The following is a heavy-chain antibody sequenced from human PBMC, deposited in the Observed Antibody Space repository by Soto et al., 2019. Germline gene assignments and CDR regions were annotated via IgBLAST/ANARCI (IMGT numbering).Heavy chain of an antibody. V-gene: IGHV3-13*01. J-gene: IGHJ4*02. CDR2: IGTAGDT. D-gene: IGHD3-9*01. CDR3: ARGDILTGLGD. CDR1: GFTFSSYD. Sequence: GESLKISCAASGFTFSSYDMHWVRQATGKGLEWVSAIGTAGDTYYPGSVKGRFTISRENAKNSLYLQMNSLRAGDTAVYYCARGDILTGLGDWGQGTLVTVSS.